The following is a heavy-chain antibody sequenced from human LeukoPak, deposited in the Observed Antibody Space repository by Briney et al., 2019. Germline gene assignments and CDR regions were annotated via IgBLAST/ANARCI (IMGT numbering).Heavy chain of an antibody. CDR2: IRYDGSNK. D-gene: IGHD6-13*01. V-gene: IGHV3-30*02. J-gene: IGHJ4*02. CDR1: GFTFSSYG. Sequence: GGSLRLSCAASGFTFSSYGMHWVRQAPGKGLEWVAFIRYDGSNKYYADSVKGRFTISRDNSKNTLYLQMNSLRAEDTAVYYCANRGRGISWYVFDYWGQGTLVTVSS. CDR3: ANRGRGISWYVFDY.